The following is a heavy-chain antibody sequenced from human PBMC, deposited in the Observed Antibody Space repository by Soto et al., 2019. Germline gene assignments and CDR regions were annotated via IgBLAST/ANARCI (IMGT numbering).Heavy chain of an antibody. J-gene: IGHJ4*02. CDR3: ARPPRYIRDWYYFES. CDR2: ISPKSGAI. V-gene: IGHV1-2*02. D-gene: IGHD3-9*01. CDR1: GYTLIDYY. Sequence: ASVKVSCKASGYTLIDYYTHWVRQAPGQGLEWMGRISPKSGAINYAQKFQGRVTLTWDTSLNTAYMELSSLRSDDTALYYCARPPRYIRDWYYFESWGQATQFNVSS.